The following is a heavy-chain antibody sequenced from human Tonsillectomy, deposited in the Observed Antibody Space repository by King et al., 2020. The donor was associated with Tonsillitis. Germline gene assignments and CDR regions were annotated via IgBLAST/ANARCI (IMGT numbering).Heavy chain of an antibody. CDR3: ARDDYGDFLKY. D-gene: IGHD4-17*01. J-gene: IGHJ4*02. CDR2: IYYSGST. V-gene: IGHV4-59*01. CDR1: GGSISGYY. Sequence: QLQESGPGLVKPSETLSLSCPVSGGSISGYYWSWIRQPPWKGLEWIGYIYYSGSTNYNPSLKSRVTISVDTSKNQFSLKLSSVTAADTAVYYCARDDYGDFLKYWGQGTLVTVSS.